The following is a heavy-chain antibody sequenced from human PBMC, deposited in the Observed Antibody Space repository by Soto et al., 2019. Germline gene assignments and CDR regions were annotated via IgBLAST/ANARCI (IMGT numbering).Heavy chain of an antibody. CDR2: ISGSGGST. J-gene: IGHJ6*03. CDR3: AKRGLSPYYYYYMDV. D-gene: IGHD3-10*01. CDR1: GFTFSSYA. Sequence: GGSLRLSCAASGFTFSSYAMSWVRQAPGKGLEWVSAISGSGGSTYYADSVKGRFTISRDNSKNTLYLQMNSLRAEDTAVYYCAKRGLSPYYYYYMDVWGKGTTVTVSS. V-gene: IGHV3-23*01.